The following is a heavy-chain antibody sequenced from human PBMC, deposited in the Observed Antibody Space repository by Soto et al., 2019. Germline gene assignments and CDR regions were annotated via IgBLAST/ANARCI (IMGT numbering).Heavy chain of an antibody. J-gene: IGHJ6*02. V-gene: IGHV3-30*18. Sequence: QVQLVESGGGVVQPGRSLRLSCAASGFTFSSYGMHWVRQAPGKGLEWVAVISYDGSNKYYADSVKGRFTISRDNSKNTLYLQMSSLRAEDTAVYYCAKDGGVVRRVIKVYYYYGMDVWGQGTTVTVSS. CDR3: AKDGGVVRRVIKVYYYYGMDV. CDR1: GFTFSSYG. CDR2: ISYDGSNK. D-gene: IGHD3-10*01.